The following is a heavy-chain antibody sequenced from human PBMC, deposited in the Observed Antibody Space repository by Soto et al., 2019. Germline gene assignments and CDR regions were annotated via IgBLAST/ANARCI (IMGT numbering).Heavy chain of an antibody. D-gene: IGHD3-16*01. Sequence: QVQLVQSGAEVKEPGSSVKVSCKASGGTFNSDTINWVRQAPGQGLEWMGRINSILGISNYAHKFQGRIAITADKSTNSGYMELSSLRSEDMAVYYYARGPFRGMGGDSWGQGTLVTVAS. CDR2: INSILGIS. CDR1: GGTFNSDT. CDR3: ARGPFRGMGGDS. J-gene: IGHJ5*01. V-gene: IGHV1-69*02.